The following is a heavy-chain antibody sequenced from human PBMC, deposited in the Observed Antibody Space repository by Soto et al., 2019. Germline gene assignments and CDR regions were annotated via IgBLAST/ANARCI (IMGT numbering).Heavy chain of an antibody. CDR2: ISDDGTIT. Sequence: GGSLRLSCAASGLTFSQYWMHWVRQAPGQGLVWVSRISDDGTITDYADSVKGRFTVSRDNARDTHSLQMNSLRSEDTAVYFCATAVDYDFWSGTTHYGMDVWGQGTTVTVSS. CDR3: ATAVDYDFWSGTTHYGMDV. D-gene: IGHD3-3*01. J-gene: IGHJ6*02. CDR1: GLTFSQYW. V-gene: IGHV3-74*01.